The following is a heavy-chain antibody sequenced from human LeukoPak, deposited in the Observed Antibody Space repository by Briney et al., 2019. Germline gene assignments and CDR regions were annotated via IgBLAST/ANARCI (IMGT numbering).Heavy chain of an antibody. CDR3: ARVMRWLQSTRYYYYYYMDV. V-gene: IGHV4-34*01. D-gene: IGHD5-24*01. J-gene: IGHJ6*03. CDR2: INHSGST. CDR1: GGSFSGYY. Sequence: PSETLSLTCAVYGGSFSGYYWSWIRQPPGKGLEWIGEINHSGSTNYNPSLKSRVTISVDTSKNQFSLKLSSVTAADTAVYYCARVMRWLQSTRYYYYYYMDVWGKGTTVTVSS.